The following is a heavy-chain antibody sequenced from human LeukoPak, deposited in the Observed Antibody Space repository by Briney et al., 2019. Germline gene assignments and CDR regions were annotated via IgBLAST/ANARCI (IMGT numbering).Heavy chain of an antibody. D-gene: IGHD1-14*01. CDR3: AKYLTARGPPYALDV. V-gene: IGHV3-23*01. CDR2: ITVSGGTT. J-gene: IGHJ6*02. CDR1: EFTFSSYA. Sequence: GGSLRPSCAASEFTFSSYAMQWVRQAPGKGLEWDSGITVSGGTTYYTDSEKGRFTISRDNSKNTLYLQMNSLRAEDSAVYYCAKYLTARGPPYALDVWGQGTTVTVSS.